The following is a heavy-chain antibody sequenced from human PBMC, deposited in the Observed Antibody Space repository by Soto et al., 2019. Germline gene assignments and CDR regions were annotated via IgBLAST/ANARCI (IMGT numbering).Heavy chain of an antibody. J-gene: IGHJ6*02. Sequence: SETLSLTCTVSGGSVSSGSYYWSWIRQPPGKGLEWIGYIYYSGSTNYNPSLKSRVTISVDTSKNQLSLKLSSVTAADTAVYYCARGDFEYDFWSGYFYYYYYGMDVWGQGTTVTVSS. D-gene: IGHD3-3*01. V-gene: IGHV4-61*01. CDR3: ARGDFEYDFWSGYFYYYYYGMDV. CDR1: GGSVSSGSYY. CDR2: IYYSGST.